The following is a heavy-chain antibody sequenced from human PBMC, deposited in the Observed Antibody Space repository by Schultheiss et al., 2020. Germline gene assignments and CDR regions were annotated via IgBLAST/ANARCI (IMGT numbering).Heavy chain of an antibody. J-gene: IGHJ4*02. Sequence: SETLSLTCTVSGGSISSYYWSWIRQPPGKGLEWIGYIYYSGTTYYNPSLKSRVTISVDTSKHQFSLKLSSVTAADTAVYYCARESNGDYVNSWGQGTLVTVSS. CDR3: ARESNGDYVNS. CDR1: GGSISSYY. CDR2: IYYSGTT. V-gene: IGHV4-59*12. D-gene: IGHD4-17*01.